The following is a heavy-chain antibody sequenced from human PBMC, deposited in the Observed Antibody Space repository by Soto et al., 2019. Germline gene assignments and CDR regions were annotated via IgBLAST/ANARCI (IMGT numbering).Heavy chain of an antibody. V-gene: IGHV3-23*01. CDR2: ISYSGGST. CDR1: GFTFSSYG. Sequence: EVQLLESGGGLVQPGGSLRLSCAASGFTFSSYGMSWVRQAPGKGLAWVSTISYSGGSTYYTDSVKGRFTISRDNSKNTLYLQMNSLRAEDTAVYYCAKRYWYDGSGLWDYWGQGTLVTVSS. J-gene: IGHJ4*02. D-gene: IGHD3-22*01. CDR3: AKRYWYDGSGLWDY.